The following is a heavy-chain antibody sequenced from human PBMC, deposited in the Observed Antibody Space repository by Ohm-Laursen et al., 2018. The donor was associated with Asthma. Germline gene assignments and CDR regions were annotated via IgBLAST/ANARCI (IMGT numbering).Heavy chain of an antibody. J-gene: IGHJ4*02. CDR2: ISAYNGNT. D-gene: IGHD5-12*01. CDR3: ARSRGRGYSGYDFSY. CDR1: GYTFTSYG. Sequence: ASVKVSCKASGYTFTSYGISWVRQAPGQGLKWMGWISAYNGNTNYAQKLQGRVTMTTDTSTSTAYMELRSLRSDDTAVYYCARSRGRGYSGYDFSYWGQGTLVTVSS. V-gene: IGHV1-18*01.